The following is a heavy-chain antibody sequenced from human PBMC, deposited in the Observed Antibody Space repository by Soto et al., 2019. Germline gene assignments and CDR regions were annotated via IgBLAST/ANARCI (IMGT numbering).Heavy chain of an antibody. J-gene: IGHJ5*02. CDR2: IYPGDSDT. CDR1: GYSFTSYW. CDR3: ARLDDYDYVWGSSNWFDP. Sequence: PXEFLKIFCTGSGYSFTSYWIGLVRQMPGKGLEWMGIIYPGDSDTRYSPSFQGQVTISADKSISTAYLQWSSLKASDTAMYYCARLDDYDYVWGSSNWFDPWGQGTLVTVSS. D-gene: IGHD3-16*01. V-gene: IGHV5-51*01.